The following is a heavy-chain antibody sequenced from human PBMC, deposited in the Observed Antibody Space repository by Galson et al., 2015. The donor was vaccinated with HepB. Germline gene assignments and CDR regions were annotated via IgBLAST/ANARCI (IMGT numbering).Heavy chain of an antibody. Sequence: SLRLSCAASGFTFSSYGMHWVRQAPGKGLEWVAVIWYDGSNKYYADSVKGRFTISRDNSKNTLYLQMNSLRAEDTAVYYCARADLYGDYERRTFEDYYFDYWGQGTLVTVSS. D-gene: IGHD4-17*01. CDR3: ARADLYGDYERRTFEDYYFDY. CDR2: IWYDGSNK. J-gene: IGHJ4*02. V-gene: IGHV3-33*01. CDR1: GFTFSSYG.